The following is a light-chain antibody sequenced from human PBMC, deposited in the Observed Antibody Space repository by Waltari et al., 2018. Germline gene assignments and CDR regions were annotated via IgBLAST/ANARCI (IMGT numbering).Light chain of an antibody. CDR1: QSVRSS. V-gene: IGKV3-15*01. CDR3: QQYHDWPAIT. J-gene: IGKJ5*01. Sequence: DTVMTQSPATLSVSPGERVTPPCGASQSVRSSLAWYQQKSGQAPRLLIYDASTRATGIPARFSGSGSVTQFTLTINSLQSEDFAVYYCQQYHDWPAITFGQGTRLDFK. CDR2: DAS.